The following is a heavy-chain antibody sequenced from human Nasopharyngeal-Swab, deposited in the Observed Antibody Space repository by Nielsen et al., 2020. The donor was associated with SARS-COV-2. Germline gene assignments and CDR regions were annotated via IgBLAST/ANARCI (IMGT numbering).Heavy chain of an antibody. J-gene: IGHJ5*02. Sequence: SETLSPTCTVSGGSISSSSYYWGWIRQPPGKGLEWIGSIYYSGNTYYNPSLKSRVTISVDTSKNQFSLKLSSVTAADTAVYYCATSYYDSSGYYYWFDPWGQGTLVTVSS. CDR3: ATSYYDSSGYYYWFDP. CDR2: IYYSGNT. V-gene: IGHV4-39*01. CDR1: GGSISSSSYY. D-gene: IGHD3-22*01.